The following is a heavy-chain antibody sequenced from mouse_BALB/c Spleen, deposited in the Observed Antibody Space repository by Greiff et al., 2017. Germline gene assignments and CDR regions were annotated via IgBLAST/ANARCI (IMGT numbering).Heavy chain of an antibody. D-gene: IGHD1-1*01. V-gene: IGHV5-17*02. CDR2: ISSGSSNI. CDR1: GFTFSSFG. Sequence: EVQLVESGGGLVQPGGSRKLSCAASGFTFSSFGMHWVRQAPEKGLEWVAYISSGSSNIYYADTVKGRFTISRYNPKNTLFLQMTSLMSEDTAMYYCAKGSSYAMDYWGQGTSVTGSS. CDR3: AKGSSYAMDY. J-gene: IGHJ4*01.